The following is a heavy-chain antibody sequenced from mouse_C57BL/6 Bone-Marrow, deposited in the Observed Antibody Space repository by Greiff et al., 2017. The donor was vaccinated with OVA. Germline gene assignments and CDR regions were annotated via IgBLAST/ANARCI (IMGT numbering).Heavy chain of an antibody. D-gene: IGHD2-10*01. CDR1: GYTFTGYW. CDR3: TRCAYYGSSFDY. Sequence: PGAELLKPGSSVKLSCKASGYTFTGYWIEWVKQRPGQGLEWIGEILPGSGSTNYNEKFKGKATLTADTSSNTAYMQRSSLTAEDSAFYCCTRCAYYGSSFDYWGQGTTLTVSS. CDR2: ILPGSGST. J-gene: IGHJ2*01. V-gene: IGHV1-9*01.